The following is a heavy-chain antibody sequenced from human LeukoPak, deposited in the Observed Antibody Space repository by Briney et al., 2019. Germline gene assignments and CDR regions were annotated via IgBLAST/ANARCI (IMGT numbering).Heavy chain of an antibody. Sequence: SETLSLTCTVSGGSISSYYWSWIRQPSGKGLEWIGYIYYSGSTNYNPSLKSRVTISVDTSKNQFSLKLSSVTAADTAVYYCARQINSSGWQTWGQGTLVTVSS. D-gene: IGHD6-19*01. CDR2: IYYSGST. CDR1: GGSISSYY. J-gene: IGHJ5*02. V-gene: IGHV4-59*08. CDR3: ARQINSSGWQT.